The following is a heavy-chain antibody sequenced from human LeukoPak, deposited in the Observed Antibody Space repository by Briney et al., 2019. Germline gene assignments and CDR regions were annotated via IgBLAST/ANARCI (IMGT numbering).Heavy chain of an antibody. Sequence: PGGSLRLSCAASGFTFSSYGMHWVRQAPGKGLEWVAVISYGGSSENYADSVKGRFTVSRDNSKSTLYLQMNSLTPDDTSVYYCSRSPGILGTNYFDYWGQGTLVTVSS. CDR3: SRSPGILGTNYFDY. V-gene: IGHV3-30*03. D-gene: IGHD1-26*01. CDR2: ISYGGSSE. J-gene: IGHJ4*02. CDR1: GFTFSSYG.